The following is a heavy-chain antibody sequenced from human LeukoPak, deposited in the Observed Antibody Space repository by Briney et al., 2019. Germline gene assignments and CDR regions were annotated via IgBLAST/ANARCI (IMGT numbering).Heavy chain of an antibody. J-gene: IGHJ4*02. D-gene: IGHD3-10*01. CDR2: MNPNIGTT. V-gene: IGHV1-8*03. Sequence: ASVKVSCKASGYTFTSYDINWVRQATGQGLEWMGWMNPNIGTTDYAQRFQGRVTITMNTSISTTYMELSSLRSEDTAVYYCTRADRTYYYGSGRIDYWGQGTLVTVSS. CDR3: TRADRTYYYGSGRIDY. CDR1: GYTFTSYD.